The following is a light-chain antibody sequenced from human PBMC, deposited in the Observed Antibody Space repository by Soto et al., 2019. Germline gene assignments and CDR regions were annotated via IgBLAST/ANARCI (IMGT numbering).Light chain of an antibody. CDR1: QSVSSNY. CDR2: GAS. J-gene: IGKJ2*01. CDR3: QQYGWSPYT. V-gene: IGKV3-20*01. Sequence: EIVLTQSPGTLSLSPGERVTISCRASQSVSSNYLSWYQQKPSQAPSLLIYGASNRATGIPDRFSGSGSGTDFTLTISRLEPEDFADYYCQQYGWSPYTFGQGTKLEIK.